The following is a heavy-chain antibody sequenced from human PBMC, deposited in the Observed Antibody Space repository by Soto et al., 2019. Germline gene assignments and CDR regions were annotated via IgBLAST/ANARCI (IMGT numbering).Heavy chain of an antibody. CDR1: GYTFTSYG. Sequence: ASVKVSCKASGYTFTSYGISWVRQAPGERLEWMGWINACNGNTKFSQRFQGRVTISRDTSTSTAYMELSSLRSEDTAVYYCATGLTHYYYYMDVWGKGTTVTVSS. J-gene: IGHJ6*03. CDR3: ATGLTHYYYYMDV. CDR2: INACNGNT. V-gene: IGHV1-18*01.